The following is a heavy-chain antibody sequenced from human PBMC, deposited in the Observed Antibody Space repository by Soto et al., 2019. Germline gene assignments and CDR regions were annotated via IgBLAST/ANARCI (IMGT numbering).Heavy chain of an antibody. CDR3: ARRRAAAGSIYYYYGMDV. Sequence: GGSLRLSCAASGFTFSSYAMHWVRQAPGKGLEWVAVISYDGSNKYYADSVKGRFTISRDNSKNTLYLQMNSLRAEDTAVYYCARRRAAAGSIYYYYGMDVWGQGTTVTVSS. V-gene: IGHV3-30-3*01. J-gene: IGHJ6*02. CDR2: ISYDGSNK. D-gene: IGHD6-13*01. CDR1: GFTFSSYA.